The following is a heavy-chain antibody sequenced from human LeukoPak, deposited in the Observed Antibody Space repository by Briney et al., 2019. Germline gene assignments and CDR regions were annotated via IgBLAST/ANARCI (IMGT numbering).Heavy chain of an antibody. D-gene: IGHD2-15*01. CDR2: MNPNFGNA. J-gene: IGHJ4*02. V-gene: IGHV1-8*01. CDR1: GYTFTTYN. Sequence: GASVTVSCKASGYTFTTYNIHWVRQATGQGLEWMGWMNPNFGNADYAQNFQDRISMTRNTSINTAYMELRSLRSEDTAVYYCARSGGWQAVDFWGQGTLVTVSS. CDR3: ARSGGWQAVDF.